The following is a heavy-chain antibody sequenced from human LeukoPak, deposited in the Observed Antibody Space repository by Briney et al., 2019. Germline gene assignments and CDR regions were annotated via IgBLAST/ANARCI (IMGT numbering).Heavy chain of an antibody. CDR1: GGSINNNIYY. CDR2: IFYTGST. J-gene: IGHJ3*02. CDR3: ARGMVRDDAFDI. D-gene: IGHD3-10*01. V-gene: IGHV4-39*07. Sequence: SETLSLTCTVSGGSINNNIYYWGWIRQPPGKGLEWIGTIFYTGSTSHNPSLKSRVTISVDTSKNQFSLKLSSVTAADTAVYYCARGMVRDDAFDIWGQGTMVTVSS.